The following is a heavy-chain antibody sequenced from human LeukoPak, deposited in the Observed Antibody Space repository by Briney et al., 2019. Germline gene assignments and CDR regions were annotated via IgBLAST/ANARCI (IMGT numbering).Heavy chain of an antibody. CDR3: ARVPPIPPITDFDY. D-gene: IGHD1-14*01. CDR2: ISYDGSNK. V-gene: IGHV3-30*03. CDR1: GFTFSSYG. J-gene: IGHJ4*02. Sequence: SGGSLRLSCAASGFTFSSYGMHWVRQAPGKGLEWVAIISYDGSNKAYADSVKGRFTISRDNSKNTLYLQMNSLRAEDTAVYYCARVPPIPPITDFDYWGQGTLVIVSS.